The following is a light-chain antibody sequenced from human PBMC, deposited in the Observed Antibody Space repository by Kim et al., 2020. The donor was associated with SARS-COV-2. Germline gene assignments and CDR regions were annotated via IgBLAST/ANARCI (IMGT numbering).Light chain of an antibody. CDR2: DVS. Sequence: SPGHSVTISCTGTSSDGGGYNYVSWYQQHPGKAPKLMIYDVSKRPSGVPDRFSGSKSGNTASLTISGLQAEDEADYYCCSYAGSYVFGTGTKVTVL. V-gene: IGLV2-11*01. CDR3: CSYAGSYV. CDR1: SSDGGGYNY. J-gene: IGLJ1*01.